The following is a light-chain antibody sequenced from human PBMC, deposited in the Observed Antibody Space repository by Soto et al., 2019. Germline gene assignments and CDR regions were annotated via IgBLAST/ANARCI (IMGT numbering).Light chain of an antibody. V-gene: IGLV2-18*01. J-gene: IGLJ1*01. CDR2: EVS. CDR3: SLYTSENAYV. CDR1: STDFVGYNR. Sequence: QSVLTQPPSVSGSRGQSVSISCTGTSTDFVGYNRVSWYQQPPGTAPKLMIYEVSKRPSGVPDRFSGSKSGNTASLTIYGIQAADEADYYCSLYTSENAYVFRVGTKVTVL.